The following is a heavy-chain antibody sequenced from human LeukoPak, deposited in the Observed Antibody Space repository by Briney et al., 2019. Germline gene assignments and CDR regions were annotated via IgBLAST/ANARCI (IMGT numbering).Heavy chain of an antibody. V-gene: IGHV3-9*01. CDR2: ISWNSGTI. CDR3: AKDCSSTSCYDY. CDR1: GLTFGDYA. J-gene: IGHJ4*02. Sequence: GGSLRLSCAASGLTFGDYAMHWVRQAPGKGLEWVSGISWNSGTIGYADSVKGRFTISRDNAKNSLYLQMNSLRAEDTALYYCAKDCSSTSCYDYWGQGTLVTVSS. D-gene: IGHD2-2*01.